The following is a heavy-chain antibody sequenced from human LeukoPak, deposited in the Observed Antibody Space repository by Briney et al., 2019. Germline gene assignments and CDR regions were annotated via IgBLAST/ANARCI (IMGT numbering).Heavy chain of an antibody. Sequence: SETLSLTCTVSGDSISSSSYNWGWIRQPPGKGLEWIGTIYYSGSTYSNPSLKSRVTISVDTSKNQFSLMLSSVSAAVTAVYYGARGDCSGGSCYFNWFDPWGQGTLVTVSS. CDR3: ARGDCSGGSCYFNWFDP. CDR1: GDSISSSSYN. V-gene: IGHV4-39*01. CDR2: IYYSGST. J-gene: IGHJ5*02. D-gene: IGHD2-15*01.